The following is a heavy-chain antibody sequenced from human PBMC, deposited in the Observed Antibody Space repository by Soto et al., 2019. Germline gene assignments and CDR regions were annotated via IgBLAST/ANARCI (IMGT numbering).Heavy chain of an antibody. CDR3: LTTTTDWGGLDV. CDR2: IKEDGSGQ. D-gene: IGHD3-16*01. J-gene: IGHJ3*01. Sequence: EVQLVESGGGLVQPGGSLSLSCVGSGFTFGSYWMSWVRQAPGKGLEWVANIKEDGSGQWFVDSVKGRFTLSRDNAKNSLFLQVNSLRAEATAVYYCLTTTTDWGGLDVLGQGTMLTVSS. V-gene: IGHV3-7*01. CDR1: GFTFGSYW.